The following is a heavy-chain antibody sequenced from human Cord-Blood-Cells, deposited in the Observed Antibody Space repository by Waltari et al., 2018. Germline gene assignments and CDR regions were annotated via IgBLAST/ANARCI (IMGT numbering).Heavy chain of an antibody. D-gene: IGHD2-2*01. J-gene: IGHJ3*02. CDR3: ARPIVRRGVYCSSTSCYDAFDI. CDR1: GYSFTSYW. CDR2: IYPGDSDT. Sequence: VKKPGESLKISCKGSGYSFTSYWIGWVRQMPGKGLEWMGIIYPGDSDTRYSPSFQGQVTISADKSISTAYLQWSSLKASDTAMYYCARPIVRRGVYCSSTSCYDAFDIWGQGTMVTVSS. V-gene: IGHV5-51*01.